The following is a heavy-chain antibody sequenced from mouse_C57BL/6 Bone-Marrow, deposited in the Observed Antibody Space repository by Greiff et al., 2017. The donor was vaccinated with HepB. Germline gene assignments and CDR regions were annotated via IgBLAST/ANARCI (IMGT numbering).Heavy chain of an antibody. CDR1: GFTFSDYY. Sequence: EVKLVESGGGLVQPGGSLKLSCAASGFTFSDYYMYWVRQTPEKRLEWVAYISNGGGSTYYPDTVKGRFTISRDNAKNTLYLQMSRLKSEDTAMYYCARHEVEWYFDVWGTGTTVTVSS. CDR3: ARHEVEWYFDV. J-gene: IGHJ1*03. D-gene: IGHD1-1*01. V-gene: IGHV5-12*01. CDR2: ISNGGGST.